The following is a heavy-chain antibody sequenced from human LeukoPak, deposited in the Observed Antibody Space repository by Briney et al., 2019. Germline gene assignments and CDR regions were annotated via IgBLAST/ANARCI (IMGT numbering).Heavy chain of an antibody. CDR3: AKARRGPTYAFDI. CDR1: GFTFSSYG. V-gene: IGHV3-33*06. CDR2: IWYDGSNK. J-gene: IGHJ3*02. D-gene: IGHD5-12*01. Sequence: PGGSLRLSCAASGFTFSSYGMHWVRQAPGKGLEWVAVIWYDGSNKYYADSVKGRFTISRDNSKNTLYLQMNSLRAEDTAVYYCAKARRGPTYAFDIWGQGTMVTVSS.